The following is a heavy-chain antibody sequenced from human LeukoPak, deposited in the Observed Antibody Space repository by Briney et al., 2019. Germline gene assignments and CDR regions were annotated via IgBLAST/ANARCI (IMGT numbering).Heavy chain of an antibody. CDR2: ITPFNGNT. CDR1: GYTFTYRY. V-gene: IGHV1-45*02. J-gene: IGHJ3*02. CDR3: ARTPYCSSTSCYGDAFGI. Sequence: ASVKVSCKASGYTFTYRYLHWVRQAPGQALEWMGWITPFNGNTNYAQKSQDRVTITRDRSMSTAYMELSSLRSEDTAMYYCARTPYCSSTSCYGDAFGIWGQGTMVTVSS. D-gene: IGHD2-2*01.